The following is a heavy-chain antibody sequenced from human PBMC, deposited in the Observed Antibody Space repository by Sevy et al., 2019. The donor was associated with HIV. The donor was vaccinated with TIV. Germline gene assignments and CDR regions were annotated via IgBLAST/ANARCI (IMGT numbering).Heavy chain of an antibody. CDR3: ASEGKYSGNQFYY. J-gene: IGHJ4*02. Sequence: SQTLSLTCAISGDSVSSNSAAWNWIRQSPSRGLEWLGRTYYRSKWYNDYAVSVKSRITINPDTSKNQFPLQLNPGTLEATVMYYCASEGKYSGNQFYYWGQGTLVTVSS. V-gene: IGHV6-1*01. CDR2: TYYRSKWYN. D-gene: IGHD1-26*01. CDR1: GDSVSSNSAA.